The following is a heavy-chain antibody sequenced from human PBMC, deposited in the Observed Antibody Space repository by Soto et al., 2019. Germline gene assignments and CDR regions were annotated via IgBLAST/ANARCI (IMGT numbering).Heavy chain of an antibody. Sequence: SETLSLTCTVSGGSISSSSYYWGWIRQPPGKGLEWIGSIYYSGSTYYNPSLKSRVTISVDTSKNQFSLKLSSVTAADTAVYYCARHNADIVGATHFDYWGQGTLVTVSS. D-gene: IGHD1-26*01. CDR3: ARHNADIVGATHFDY. CDR1: GGSISSSSYY. CDR2: IYYSGST. V-gene: IGHV4-39*01. J-gene: IGHJ4*02.